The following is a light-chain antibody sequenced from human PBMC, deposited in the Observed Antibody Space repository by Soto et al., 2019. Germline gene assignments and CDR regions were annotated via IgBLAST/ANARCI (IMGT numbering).Light chain of an antibody. V-gene: IGKV1-12*01. CDR3: QQANSFPFT. CDR2: GAS. Sequence: DIQMTQSPSSVSASVGDRVTITCRASQGLSSWLAWYQQKPGKAPKLLIYGASNLQSGVPSRFRGSGSGTDFTLTIISLQPEDFATYFCQQANSFPFTFGPGTQVDI. J-gene: IGKJ3*01. CDR1: QGLSSW.